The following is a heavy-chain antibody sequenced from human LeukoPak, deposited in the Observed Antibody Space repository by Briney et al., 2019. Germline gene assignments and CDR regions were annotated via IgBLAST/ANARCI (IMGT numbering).Heavy chain of an antibody. D-gene: IGHD6-19*01. Sequence: GASVKVSCKASGYTLTGYYLHWVRQAPGQGLEWMGWINPNTGATHSAQKFQGRITMTRDTSISAAYMDLSRLRSDDTAVYYCARDRVGSGWPRPYYFEVWGQGTLVIVSA. CDR2: INPNTGAT. V-gene: IGHV1-2*02. J-gene: IGHJ4*02. CDR3: ARDRVGSGWPRPYYFEV. CDR1: GYTLTGYY.